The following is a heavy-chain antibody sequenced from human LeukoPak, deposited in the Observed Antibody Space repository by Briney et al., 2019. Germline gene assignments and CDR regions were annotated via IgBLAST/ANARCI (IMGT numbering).Heavy chain of an antibody. CDR3: ARQSGYYDFWSGYYLNWFDP. J-gene: IGHJ5*02. V-gene: IGHV4-39*01. Sequence: SETLSLTCTVSGGSISSSSYYWGWLRQPPGKGLEWIGSIYYSGSTYYNPSLKSRVTISVDTSKNQFSLKLSSVTAADTAVYYCARQSGYYDFWSGYYLNWFDPWGQGTLVTVSS. CDR1: GGSISSSSYY. D-gene: IGHD3-3*01. CDR2: IYYSGST.